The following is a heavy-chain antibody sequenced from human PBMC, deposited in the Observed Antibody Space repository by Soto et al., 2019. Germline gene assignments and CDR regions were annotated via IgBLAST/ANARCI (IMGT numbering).Heavy chain of an antibody. Sequence: PSETLSLTCTVSGGSISSYYWSWIRQPPGKGLEWIGYIYCSGSTNYNPSLKSRVTISVDTSKNQFSLKLSSVTAADTAVYYCARLRLKPKYYGMDVWGQGTTVTVSS. CDR2: IYCSGST. CDR3: ARLRLKPKYYGMDV. CDR1: GGSISSYY. V-gene: IGHV4-59*01. D-gene: IGHD5-12*01. J-gene: IGHJ6*02.